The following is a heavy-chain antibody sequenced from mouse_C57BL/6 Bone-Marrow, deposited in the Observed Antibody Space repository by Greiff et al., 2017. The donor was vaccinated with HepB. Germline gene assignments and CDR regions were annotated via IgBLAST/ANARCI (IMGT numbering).Heavy chain of an antibody. CDR3: ARSAFFDY. CDR1: GYAFSSSW. Sequence: VKLQESGPELVKPGASVKISCKASGYAFSSSWMNWVKQRPGKGLEWIGRIYPGDGDTNYNGKFKGKATLTADKSSSTAYMQLSSLTSEDSAVYFCARSAFFDYWGQGTTLTVSS. J-gene: IGHJ2*01. V-gene: IGHV1-82*01. D-gene: IGHD6-1*01. CDR2: IYPGDGDT.